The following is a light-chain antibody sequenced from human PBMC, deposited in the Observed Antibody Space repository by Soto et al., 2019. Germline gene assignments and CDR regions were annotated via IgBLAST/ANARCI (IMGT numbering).Light chain of an antibody. CDR1: QSISSY. CDR2: AAS. J-gene: IGKJ1*01. V-gene: IGKV1-39*01. CDR3: QQGYRTPLT. Sequence: DIQMTQSPSSLSASVGDRVTITCRASQSISSYLNWYQQKPGKAPKLLIYAASSLQSGVPSRFSGSGSGTDFTLTITSLQPEDFAAYYCQQGYRTPLTFGQGTKVEIK.